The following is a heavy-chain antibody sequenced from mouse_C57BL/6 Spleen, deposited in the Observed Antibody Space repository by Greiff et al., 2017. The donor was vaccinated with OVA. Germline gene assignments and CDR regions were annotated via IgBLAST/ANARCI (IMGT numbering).Heavy chain of an antibody. J-gene: IGHJ2*01. V-gene: IGHV1-64*01. CDR2: IHPNSGST. D-gene: IGHD2-4*01. CDR1: GYTFTSYW. CDR3: ARDDYDEFDY. Sequence: QVQLQQPGAELVKPGASVKLSCKASGYTFTSYWMHWVKQRPGPGLEWIGMIHPNSGSTNYNEKFKSKATLTVDKSSSTAYMQLSSLTSEDSAVYDCARDDYDEFDYWGQGTTLTVSS.